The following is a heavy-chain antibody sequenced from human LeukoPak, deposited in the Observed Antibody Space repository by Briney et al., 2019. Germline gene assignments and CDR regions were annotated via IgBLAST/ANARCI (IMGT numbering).Heavy chain of an antibody. D-gene: IGHD3-16*01. CDR1: GFTFSSYA. CDR2: IGGSGGNT. V-gene: IGHV3-23*01. CDR3: AKPRAGLGASDI. Sequence: PGGSLRLSCAASGFTFSSYAMNWVRQAPGKGLEWVSAIGGSGGNTNYADSVKGWFTISRDNSKNTLYLQMYSLRAEDTAVYYCAKPRAGLGASDIWGQGTMVTVSS. J-gene: IGHJ3*02.